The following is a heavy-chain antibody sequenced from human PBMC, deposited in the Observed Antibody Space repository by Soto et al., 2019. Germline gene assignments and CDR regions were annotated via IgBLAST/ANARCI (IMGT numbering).Heavy chain of an antibody. D-gene: IGHD3-3*01. CDR2: FDPEDGET. CDR1: GYTLTELS. Sequence: GASVKVSCKVSGYTLTELSMHWVRQAPGKGLEWMGGFDPEDGETIYAQKFQGRVTMTEDTSTDTAYMELSSLRSEDTAVYYCATTYYDFWSGPLPGDAFDIWGQGTMVTVSS. J-gene: IGHJ3*02. V-gene: IGHV1-24*01. CDR3: ATTYYDFWSGPLPGDAFDI.